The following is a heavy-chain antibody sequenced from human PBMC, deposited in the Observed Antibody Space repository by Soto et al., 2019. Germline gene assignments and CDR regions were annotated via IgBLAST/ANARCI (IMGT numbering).Heavy chain of an antibody. Sequence: SETRSLTCSLSGGPIPVALWSCIRQPPSNGLEWIGYIYYGAYTNYNPILKIRVTISGDTSKNQVSLKLNSVTTAETAVYYCARWDSNWFDPWGQGVLVTVSS. D-gene: IGHD1-26*01. CDR3: ARWDSNWFDP. CDR1: GGPIPVAL. CDR2: IYYGAYT. J-gene: IGHJ5*02. V-gene: IGHV4-59*01.